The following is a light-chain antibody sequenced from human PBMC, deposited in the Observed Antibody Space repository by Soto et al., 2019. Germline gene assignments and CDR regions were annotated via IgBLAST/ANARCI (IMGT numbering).Light chain of an antibody. CDR1: RSDVGAYNY. V-gene: IGLV2-14*03. J-gene: IGLJ2*01. CDR3: SSYTSSSNTLVV. CDR2: DVS. Sequence: QSALTQPASVSGSPGQSITISCTGTRSDVGAYNYVSWHQQHPGKAPKVMIYDVSNRPSGVSNRFSGSKSGNTASLTISGLQADDEADYYCSSYTSSSNTLVVFGGGTKLTVL.